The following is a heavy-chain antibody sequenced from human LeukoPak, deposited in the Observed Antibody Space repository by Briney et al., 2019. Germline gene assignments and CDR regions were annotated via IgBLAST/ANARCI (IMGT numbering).Heavy chain of an antibody. V-gene: IGHV3-53*01. CDR2: IYSGGST. CDR1: GFTVSSNY. J-gene: IGHJ4*02. D-gene: IGHD1-26*01. Sequence: GGSLRLSCAASGFTVSSNYMSWVRQAPGKGLEWVSIIYSGGSTGYADSVKGRFTISRDNAKKSLYLQMHSLRAEDTAFYHCARVKGEGAHFDYWGQGTLVTVSS. CDR3: ARVKGEGAHFDY.